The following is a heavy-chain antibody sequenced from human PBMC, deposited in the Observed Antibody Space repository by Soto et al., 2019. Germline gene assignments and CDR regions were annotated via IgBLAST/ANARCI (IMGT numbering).Heavy chain of an antibody. CDR2: IYYSGST. J-gene: IGHJ5*02. CDR3: ARGVSSTSGARWFDP. V-gene: IGHV4-59*01. D-gene: IGHD2-2*01. Sequence: QVQLQESGPGLVKPSETLSLTCTVSGGSISSYYWSCIRQPPGKGLEWIAYIYYSGSTNYNPSLKSRVTISVDTSKNQFYLNLSSVTAADTAVYYCARGVSSTSGARWFDPWGQGTLVTVSS. CDR1: GGSISSYY.